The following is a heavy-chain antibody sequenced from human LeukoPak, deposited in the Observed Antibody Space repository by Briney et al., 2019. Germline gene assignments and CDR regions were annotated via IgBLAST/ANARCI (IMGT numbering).Heavy chain of an antibody. CDR2: INHSGST. CDR3: ARGRRYYDSSGYWY. J-gene: IGHJ4*02. V-gene: IGHV4-34*01. CDR1: GGSFSGYY. Sequence: PSETLSLTCADYGGSFSGYYWSWIRQPPGKGLEWIGEINHSGSTNYNPSLKSRVTISVDTSKNQFSLELSSVTAADTAVYYCARGRRYYDSSGYWYWGQGTLVTVSS. D-gene: IGHD3-22*01.